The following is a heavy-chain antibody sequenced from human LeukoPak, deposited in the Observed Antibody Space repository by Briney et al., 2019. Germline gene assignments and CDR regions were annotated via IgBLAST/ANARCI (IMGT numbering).Heavy chain of an antibody. V-gene: IGHV3-48*01. CDR2: ISSSSSTI. D-gene: IGHD2-15*01. CDR3: ARDWWFDYSYYFDY. CDR1: GFTFSSYS. J-gene: IGHJ4*02. Sequence: GGSLRLSCAASGFTFSSYSMNWVRQAPGKGLEWVSYISSSSSTIYYADSVKGRFTISRDNAKNSLYLQMNSLRAEDTAVYYCARDWWFDYSYYFDYWGQGTLVTVSS.